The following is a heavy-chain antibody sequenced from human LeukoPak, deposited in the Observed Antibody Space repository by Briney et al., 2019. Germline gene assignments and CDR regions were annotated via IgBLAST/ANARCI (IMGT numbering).Heavy chain of an antibody. J-gene: IGHJ4*02. V-gene: IGHV3-66*01. CDR2: IYSGGST. CDR1: GFTFSSYA. D-gene: IGHD4-17*01. CDR3: ARVDYGDYGFDY. Sequence: GGSLRLSCAASGFTFSSYAMSWVRQAPGKGLEWVSVIYSGGSTYCADSVKGRFTISRDNSKNTLYLQMNSLRAEDTAVYYCARVDYGDYGFDYWGQGTLVTVSS.